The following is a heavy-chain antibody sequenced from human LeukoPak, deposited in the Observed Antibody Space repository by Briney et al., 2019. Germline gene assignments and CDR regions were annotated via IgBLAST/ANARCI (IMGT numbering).Heavy chain of an antibody. V-gene: IGHV3-66*02. CDR3: ARERSYYYDSSGYYGGSWFDP. Sequence: GGSLRLSCAASGFTVSSNYMSWVRQAPGKGLEWVSVIYSGGSTYYADSVKGRFTISRDNSKNTLYLQMNSLRAEDTAVYYCARERSYYYDSSGYYGGSWFDPWGLGTLVTVSS. J-gene: IGHJ5*02. CDR1: GFTVSSNY. D-gene: IGHD3-22*01. CDR2: IYSGGST.